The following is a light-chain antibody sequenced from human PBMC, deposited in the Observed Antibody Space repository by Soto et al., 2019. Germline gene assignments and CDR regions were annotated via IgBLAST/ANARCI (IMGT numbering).Light chain of an antibody. CDR3: QQYGSSGT. CDR1: QSVSSY. V-gene: IGKV3-11*01. CDR2: DAS. Sequence: EIVLTQSPATLSLSPGERATLSCRSSQSVSSYLAWYQQKPGQAPRLLIYDASNRATGIPARFSGSGSVTDFTLTISRLEPEDFAVYYCQQYGSSGTFGQGTRLEI. J-gene: IGKJ5*01.